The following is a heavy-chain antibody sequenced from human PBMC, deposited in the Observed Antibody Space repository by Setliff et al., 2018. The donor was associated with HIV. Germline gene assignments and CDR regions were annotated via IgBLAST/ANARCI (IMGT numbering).Heavy chain of an antibody. CDR3: ARADFWSGYFNFDF. V-gene: IGHV4-34*01. Sequence: ASETLSLTCAVYGGSLTNYYRSWFRQSPGKGLEWIGEVTDDGSVNYNPSLKYNPSLKSRVTISRDTSKNQFSLKLSSVTAADTAVYYCARADFWSGYFNFDFWGQGTLVTVSS. CDR1: GGSLTNYY. D-gene: IGHD3-3*01. CDR2: VTDDGSV. J-gene: IGHJ4*02.